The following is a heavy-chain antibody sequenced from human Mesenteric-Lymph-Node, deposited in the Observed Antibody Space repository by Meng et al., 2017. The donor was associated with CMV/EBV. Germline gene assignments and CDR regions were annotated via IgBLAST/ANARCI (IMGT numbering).Heavy chain of an antibody. J-gene: IGHJ4*02. CDR3: ARGMGRLGSRLDY. CDR2: INPNTGDT. V-gene: IGHV1-2*02. Sequence: ASVKVSCKASGYTFTSYYMHWVRQAPGQGLDWMGWINPNTGDTNYAQKFQGRVTLTRDTSVTTTYMELSGLRSDDTAVYFCARGMGRLGSRLDYWGQGTLVTVSS. D-gene: IGHD7-27*01. CDR1: GYTFTSYY.